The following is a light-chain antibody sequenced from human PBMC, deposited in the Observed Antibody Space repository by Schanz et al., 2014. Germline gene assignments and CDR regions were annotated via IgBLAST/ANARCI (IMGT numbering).Light chain of an antibody. J-gene: IGLJ3*02. Sequence: QSALTQPPSASGSPGQSVTISCTGTSSDVGGYNYVSWYQQHPGKAPKLMIYDVSNRPSGVSNRFSGSKSGNTASLTISGLQAEDEADYYCCSYAGSSTSFGGGTKLTVL. CDR1: SSDVGGYNY. V-gene: IGLV2-14*01. CDR2: DVS. CDR3: CSYAGSSTS.